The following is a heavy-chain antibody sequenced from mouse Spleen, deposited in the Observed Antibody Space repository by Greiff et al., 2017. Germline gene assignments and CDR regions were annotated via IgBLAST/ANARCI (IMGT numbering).Heavy chain of an antibody. CDR3: ARSRGSFDY. Sequence: EVQREESEGGLVQPGSSMKLSCTASGYTFSDYYMAWVRQAPEQGLEWVANINSDGSSTDYLDSLKSRFILSRDNAKNILYLQMRSLKSEDTATYYCARSRGSFDYWGQGTTLTVSS. CDR2: INSDGSST. J-gene: IGHJ2*01. V-gene: IGHV5-16*01. CDR1: GYTFSDYY. D-gene: IGHD3-1*01.